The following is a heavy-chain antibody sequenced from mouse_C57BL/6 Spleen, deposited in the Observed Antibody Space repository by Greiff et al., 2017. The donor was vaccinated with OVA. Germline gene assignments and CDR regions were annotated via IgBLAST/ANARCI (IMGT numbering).Heavy chain of an antibody. CDR2: ISPGNSDT. J-gene: IGHJ2*01. CDR3: TRADSSGCLDY. CDR1: GYTFTSYW. Sequence: EVQLQQSGTVLARPGASVKMSCKTSGYTFTSYWMHWVKQRPGQGLEWIGAISPGNSDTSYNQKFKGKAKLTAVTSASTAYMELSSLTNEDSAVYYCTRADSSGCLDYWGQGTTLTVSS. D-gene: IGHD3-2*02. V-gene: IGHV1-5*01.